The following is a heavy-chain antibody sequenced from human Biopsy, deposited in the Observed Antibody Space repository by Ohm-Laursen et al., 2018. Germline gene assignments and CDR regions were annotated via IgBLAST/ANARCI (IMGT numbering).Heavy chain of an antibody. CDR3: ARGRRLPAAISSYYYAMDV. V-gene: IGHV1-69*06. Sequence: SSVKVSCKPSGGSFSSYAISWVRQAPGQGLEWMGGIIPFFGTPNYAQMFQGRVTITADTSTSTAYVELSSLRSDDTAVYYCARGRRLPAAISSYYYAMDVWGQGTTVTVPS. J-gene: IGHJ6*02. CDR2: IIPFFGTP. D-gene: IGHD2-2*01. CDR1: GGSFSSYA.